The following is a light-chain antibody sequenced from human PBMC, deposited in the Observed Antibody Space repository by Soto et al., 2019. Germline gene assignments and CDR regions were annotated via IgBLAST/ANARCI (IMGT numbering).Light chain of an antibody. J-gene: IGKJ4*01. CDR2: GAS. V-gene: IGKV3-20*01. CDR3: QQYDNSPLT. Sequence: EIVLTQSPGTLSLSPGERATLSCRASQSVSSSFLAWYQQKPGQAPRLLIYGASSRATGIPDRFRGSGSGTDFTLTISRLEPEDVAVYYCQQYDNSPLTFGGGTKVEIK. CDR1: QSVSSSF.